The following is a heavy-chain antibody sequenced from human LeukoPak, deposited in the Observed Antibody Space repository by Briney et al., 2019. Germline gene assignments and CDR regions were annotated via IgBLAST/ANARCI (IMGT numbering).Heavy chain of an antibody. CDR3: ARGMVRGAKYYYGMDV. CDR2: IYTSGST. V-gene: IGHV4-4*07. J-gene: IGHJ6*02. Sequence: PSETLSLTCTVSGGSISSYYWSWIRQPAGKGLEWIGRIYTSGSTNYNPSLKSRVTMSVDTSKNQFSLKLSSVTAADTAVYYRARGMVRGAKYYYGMDVWGQGTTVTVSS. D-gene: IGHD3-10*01. CDR1: GGSISSYY.